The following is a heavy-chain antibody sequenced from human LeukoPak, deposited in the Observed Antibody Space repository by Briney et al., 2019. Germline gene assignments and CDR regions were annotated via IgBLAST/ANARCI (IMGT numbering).Heavy chain of an antibody. CDR3: VADFWADKDY. CDR1: GFTFSSYS. Sequence: GGSLRLSCAASGFTFSSYSMNWVRQAPGKGLEWVSSISSSSSYIYYADSVKGRFTISRDNSKNTLFLDMNSLRTDDTGVYYCVADFWADKDYWGQGTLVTVSS. V-gene: IGHV3-21*01. CDR2: ISSSSSYI. D-gene: IGHD3-3*01. J-gene: IGHJ4*02.